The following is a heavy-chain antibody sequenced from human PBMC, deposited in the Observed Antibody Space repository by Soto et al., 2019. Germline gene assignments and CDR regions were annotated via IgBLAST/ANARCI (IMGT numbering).Heavy chain of an antibody. J-gene: IGHJ4*02. V-gene: IGHV4-30-4*01. CDR1: GGSISSGDYY. CDR3: ARDLEASFFDY. Sequence: PSETLSLTCTVSGGSISSGDYYWSWIRQPPGKGLEWIGYIYYSGSTYYNPSLKSRVTISVDTSKNQFSLKLSSVTAADTAVYYCARDLEASFFDYWGQGTLVTVSS. CDR2: IYYSGST.